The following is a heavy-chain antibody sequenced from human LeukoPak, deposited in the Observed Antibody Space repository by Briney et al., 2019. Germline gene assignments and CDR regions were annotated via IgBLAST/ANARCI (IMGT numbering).Heavy chain of an antibody. D-gene: IGHD2-2*01. J-gene: IGHJ4*02. V-gene: IGHV1-2*02. CDR1: GYTFTGYY. Sequence: ASVKVSCKASGYTFTGYYMHWVRQAPGQGLEWMGWIKPNSGDTKYARKFQGRVTMTRDTSIGTAYMELSRLRYDDTAVYYCARDSGSCSSTNCYAGYYFDYWGQGTLVTVSS. CDR2: IKPNSGDT. CDR3: ARDSGSCSSTNCYAGYYFDY.